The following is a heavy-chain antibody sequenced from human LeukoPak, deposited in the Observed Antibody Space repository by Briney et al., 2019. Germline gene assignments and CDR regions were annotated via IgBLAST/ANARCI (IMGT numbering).Heavy chain of an antibody. J-gene: IGHJ4*02. Sequence: GGSLRLSCAASGFTFSTYSMNWVRQAPGKGLEWVSSFSSRSGSIYYADSVKGRFTISGDNAKNSLYLQMNGLRAEDTAVYYCARGSNCDSWGQGTLVTVSS. CDR1: GFTFSTYS. CDR3: ARGSNCDS. D-gene: IGHD4-11*01. V-gene: IGHV3-21*01. CDR2: FSSRSGSI.